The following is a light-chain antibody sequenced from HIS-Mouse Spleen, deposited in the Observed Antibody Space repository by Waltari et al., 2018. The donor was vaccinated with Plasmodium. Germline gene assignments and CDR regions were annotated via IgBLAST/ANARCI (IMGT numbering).Light chain of an antibody. CDR2: EDS. CDR1: AFPNNY. CDR3: YSTDSSGNHRV. V-gene: IGLV3-10*01. Sequence: SYELTQPPSVSVSPGQTARITCSGGAFPNNYAYWYQQKSGQAPVLVIYEDSKRPSGIPERFSGSSSGTMATLTISGAQVEDEADYYCYSTDSSGNHRVFGGGTKLTVL. J-gene: IGLJ3*02.